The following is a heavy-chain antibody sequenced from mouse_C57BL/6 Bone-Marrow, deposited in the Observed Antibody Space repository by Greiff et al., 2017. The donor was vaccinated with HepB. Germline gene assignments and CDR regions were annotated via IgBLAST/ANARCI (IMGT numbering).Heavy chain of an antibody. V-gene: IGHV1-82*01. D-gene: IGHD2-4*01. J-gene: IGHJ2*01. CDR3: ARGYDYDVDY. Sequence: QVQLQQSGPELVKPGASVKISCKASGYAFSSSWMNWVKQRPGKGLEWIGRIYPGDGDTNYNGKFKGKATLTADKSSSTAYMQLSSLTSEDSAVYFSARGYDYDVDYWGQGTTLTVSS. CDR1: GYAFSSSW. CDR2: IYPGDGDT.